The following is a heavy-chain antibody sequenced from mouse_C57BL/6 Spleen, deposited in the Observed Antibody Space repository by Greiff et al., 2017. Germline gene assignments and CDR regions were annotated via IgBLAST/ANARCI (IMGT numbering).Heavy chain of an antibody. CDR3: AIYGYDAYWYFDV. Sequence: EVKLVESGPGLVKPSQSLSLTCSVTGYSITSGYYWNWIRQFPGNKLEWMGYISYDGSNNYNPSLKNRISITRDTSKNQFFLKLNSVTTEDTATYYCAIYGYDAYWYFDVWGTGTTVTVSS. CDR1: GYSITSGYY. CDR2: ISYDGSN. J-gene: IGHJ1*03. D-gene: IGHD2-2*01. V-gene: IGHV3-6*01.